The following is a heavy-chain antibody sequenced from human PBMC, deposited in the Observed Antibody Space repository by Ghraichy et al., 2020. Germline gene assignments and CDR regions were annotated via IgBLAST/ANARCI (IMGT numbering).Heavy chain of an antibody. D-gene: IGHD3-22*01. J-gene: IGHJ6*02. CDR3: AREPLSSSGSSDNYYYYGMDV. CDR1: GFTFSSYS. V-gene: IGHV3-21*01. CDR2: ISSSSSYI. Sequence: GGSLRLSCAASGFTFSSYSMNWVRQAPGKGLEWVSSISSSSSYIYYADSVKGRFTISRDNAKNSLYLQMNSLRAEDTAVYYCAREPLSSSGSSDNYYYYGMDVWGQGTTVTVSS.